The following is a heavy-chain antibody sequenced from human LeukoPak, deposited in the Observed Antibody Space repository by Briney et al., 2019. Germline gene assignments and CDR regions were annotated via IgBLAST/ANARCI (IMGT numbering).Heavy chain of an antibody. CDR3: ARARPASSSWYHPLDS. V-gene: IGHV3-30-3*01. CDR1: GFTFSSYT. CDR2: KSYDGSNK. J-gene: IGHJ5*01. Sequence: PRGSLRLSCVASGFTFSSYTMHGVRQAPGKGLEWLVSKSYDGSNKYYADSVKDRFTISRENSKNTLYLQMQPLRAEDTGVYYCARARPASSSWYHPLDSCGEGNLV. D-gene: IGHD6-13*01.